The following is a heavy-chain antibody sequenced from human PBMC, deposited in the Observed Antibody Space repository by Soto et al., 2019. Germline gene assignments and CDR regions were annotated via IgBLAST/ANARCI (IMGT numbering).Heavy chain of an antibody. V-gene: IGHV4-30-4*01. D-gene: IGHD2-15*01. CDR2: IYYSGST. J-gene: IGHJ4*01. CDR3: ATLPPRIVVTVLPIPS. CDR1: GGSISSGDYY. Sequence: PSETLSLTCTVSGGSISSGDYYWSWIRQPPGKGLEWIGYIYYSGSTYYNPSLKSRVTISVDTSKNQFSLNLKSVTAADTAVYYCATLPPRIVVTVLPIPSWGHGTLVTVSS.